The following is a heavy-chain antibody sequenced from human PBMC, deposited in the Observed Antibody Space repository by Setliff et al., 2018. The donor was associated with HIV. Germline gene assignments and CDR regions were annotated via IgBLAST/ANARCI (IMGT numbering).Heavy chain of an antibody. CDR1: GYSISSGYY. CDR3: TRGIGGIGYYPDY. V-gene: IGHV4-61*01. CDR2: IYYNGGT. Sequence: SETLSLTCAVSGYSISSGYYWGWIRQPPGKGMEWIGYIYYNGGTNYNPSLKSRVTMLVDTSENHFTLKLTSVTAADTAMYYCTRGIGGIGYYPDYWGQGTLVTVSS. J-gene: IGHJ4*02. D-gene: IGHD3-22*01.